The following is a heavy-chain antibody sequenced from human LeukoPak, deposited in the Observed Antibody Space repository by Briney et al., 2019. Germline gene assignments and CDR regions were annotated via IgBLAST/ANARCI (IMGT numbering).Heavy chain of an antibody. D-gene: IGHD1-26*01. CDR3: ASSYSGSYHFRY. CDR1: GFTFSSYW. CDR2: INTDGSST. Sequence: PGGSLRLSCAASGFTFSSYWMHWVRQAPGKGLVWVSRINTDGSSTSYADSVKGRFTISRDKAKNTLYLQMNSLRAEDTAVYYCASSYSGSYHFRYWGQGTLVTVSS. V-gene: IGHV3-74*01. J-gene: IGHJ4*02.